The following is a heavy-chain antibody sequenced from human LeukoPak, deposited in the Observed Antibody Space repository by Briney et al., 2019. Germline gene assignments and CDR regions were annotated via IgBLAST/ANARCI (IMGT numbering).Heavy chain of an antibody. CDR3: ARDGTGYSSSYYWFDP. Sequence: PSETLSLTCTVSGGSISSYYWSWIRQPPGKGLEWIGYIYYSGSTNYKPSLKSRVTISVDTSKNQFSLKLSAVTAADTAVYYCARDGTGYSSSYYWFDPWGQGTLVTVSS. V-gene: IGHV4-59*01. CDR1: GGSISSYY. J-gene: IGHJ5*02. CDR2: IYYSGST. D-gene: IGHD6-13*01.